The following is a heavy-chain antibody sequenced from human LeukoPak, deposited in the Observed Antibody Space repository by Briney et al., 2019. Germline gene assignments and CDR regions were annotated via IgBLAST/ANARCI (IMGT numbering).Heavy chain of an antibody. CDR1: GYTFTSCA. V-gene: IGHV7-4-1*02. Sequence: ASVKVSCKASGYTFTSCAINWVRQAPGQGLEWLGWINTNTGNPTFAQGFTGRFVFSLDTSVSTAYLQTSSLKAEDTAVYYCARAERWLQNDYWGQGTLVTVSS. D-gene: IGHD5-24*01. CDR3: ARAERWLQNDY. CDR2: INTNTGNP. J-gene: IGHJ4*02.